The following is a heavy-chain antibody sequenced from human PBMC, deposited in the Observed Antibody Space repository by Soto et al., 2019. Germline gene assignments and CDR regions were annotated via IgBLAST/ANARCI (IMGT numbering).Heavy chain of an antibody. Sequence: PSETLSLTCAVYGGSFSGYYWNWIRQPPGKGLEWIGEINHSGSTNYNPSLKSRVTISVDTSKNQFSLKLSSVTAADTAVYYCGRVPAVVVRGVIIPTHIASWGQGTLVTVSS. D-gene: IGHD3-10*01. V-gene: IGHV4-34*01. CDR2: INHSGST. J-gene: IGHJ5*01. CDR1: GGSFSGYY. CDR3: GRVPAVVVRGVIIPTHIAS.